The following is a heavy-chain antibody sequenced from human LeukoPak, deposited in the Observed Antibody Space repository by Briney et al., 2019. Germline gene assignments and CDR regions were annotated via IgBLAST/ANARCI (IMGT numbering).Heavy chain of an antibody. J-gene: IGHJ5*02. CDR2: IYYSGST. Sequence: SETLSLTCTVSGGSISSSSYYWGWIRQPPGKGLEWIGSIYYSGSTYYNPSLKSRVTISVDTSKNQFSLKLSSVTAADTAVYYCARMTTVTISSWFDPWGQGTLVTVSS. V-gene: IGHV4-39*07. CDR3: ARMTTVTISSWFDP. D-gene: IGHD4-17*01. CDR1: GGSISSSSYY.